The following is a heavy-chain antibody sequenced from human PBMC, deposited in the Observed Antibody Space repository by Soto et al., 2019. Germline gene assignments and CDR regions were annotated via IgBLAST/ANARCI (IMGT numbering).Heavy chain of an antibody. J-gene: IGHJ4*02. CDR2: ISRDGSSK. CDR3: ARSRNGAVADSINF. V-gene: IGHV3-30-3*01. CDR1: GFSFSRYA. D-gene: IGHD2-8*01. Sequence: GSLRLSCAASGFSFSRYAMHWVRQAPGEGLEWVAVISRDGSSKYYGDSVKGRLTVSRDNSNNTLFLSMTSLRPDDTGVFYCARSRNGAVADSINFWGQGTLVTVSS.